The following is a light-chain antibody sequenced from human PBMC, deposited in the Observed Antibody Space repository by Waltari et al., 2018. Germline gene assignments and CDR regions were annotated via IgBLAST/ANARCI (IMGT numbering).Light chain of an antibody. CDR3: FSRSGTRIPVV. CDR1: SSDVGAYNP. V-gene: IGLV2-23*02. J-gene: IGLJ2*01. Sequence: QSALTQPASVSGHPGQAITITCTGTSSDVGAYNPVSWFQQHPGLVPKRIIYGVPKRPSGVSKRFSGSKSGNTAALTISGVQAEDDADYYCFSRSGTRIPVVFGGGTKLTVL. CDR2: GVP.